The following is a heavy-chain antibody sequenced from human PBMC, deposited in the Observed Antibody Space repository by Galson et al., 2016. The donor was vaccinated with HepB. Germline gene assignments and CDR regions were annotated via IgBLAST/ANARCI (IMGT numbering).Heavy chain of an antibody. CDR2: ISYDGSET. V-gene: IGHV3-30*18. CDR1: GFTLNGYG. Sequence: SLRLSCAASGFTLNGYGMHWVRQTPGKGLEWVAVISYDGSETYYRAAVKGRFTISRDTSKNTVSLEMNSLRVDDTGVYYCAKVTLSNWSLTYGMDVWGQGTTVTVSS. J-gene: IGHJ6*02. D-gene: IGHD2-8*01. CDR3: AKVTLSNWSLTYGMDV.